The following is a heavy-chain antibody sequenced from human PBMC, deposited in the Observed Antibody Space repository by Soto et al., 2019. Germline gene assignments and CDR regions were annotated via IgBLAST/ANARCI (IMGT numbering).Heavy chain of an antibody. CDR2: IWYDGSNK. V-gene: IGHV3-33*01. J-gene: IGHJ4*02. D-gene: IGHD6-19*01. CDR1: GFTFSTYG. CDR3: ARGNGHNSGTFDY. Sequence: QVQLVESGGGVVQPGRSLRLSCAASGFTFSTYGMHWVRQAPGKGLEWVAVIWYDGSNKYYADSVKGRFTISRDNSKNTLYLQVNSLRAVDTAVYYCARGNGHNSGTFDYWGPGTLVTVSS.